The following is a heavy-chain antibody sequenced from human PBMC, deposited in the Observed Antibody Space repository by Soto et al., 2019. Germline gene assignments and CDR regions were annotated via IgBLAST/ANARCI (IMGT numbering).Heavy chain of an antibody. D-gene: IGHD2-21*02. V-gene: IGHV3-30*18. Sequence: PGGSLTLSCAASVFTFRSYGMHWVRQAPGKGLEGVAVISYDGINKYYADSVKGRFTISRDNSKNKLYLQMNSLRAEDTAVYYCAKPLWMRAYCGGDCRGAFDIWGQGTMVTVSS. J-gene: IGHJ3*02. CDR2: ISYDGINK. CDR3: AKPLWMRAYCGGDCRGAFDI. CDR1: VFTFRSYG.